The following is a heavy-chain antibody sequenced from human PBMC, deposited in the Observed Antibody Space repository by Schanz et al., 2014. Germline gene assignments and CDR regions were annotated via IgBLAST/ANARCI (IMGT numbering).Heavy chain of an antibody. CDR1: GGTFSRYT. Sequence: QVQLVQSGAEVKKPGSPMKVSCKLSGGTFSRYTIRWMRQAPGQGLEWMGWINGYNGHTLYAQKFQGRVTMTTDTSTSTSYMELTSLRFDDTAVYYCARDFSAYVGNYFDYWGQGTLVTVSS. CDR2: INGYNGHT. CDR3: ARDFSAYVGNYFDY. V-gene: IGHV1-18*01. D-gene: IGHD5-12*01. J-gene: IGHJ4*02.